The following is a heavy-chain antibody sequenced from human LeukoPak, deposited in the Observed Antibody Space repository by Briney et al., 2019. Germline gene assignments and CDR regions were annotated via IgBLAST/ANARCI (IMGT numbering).Heavy chain of an antibody. V-gene: IGHV1-18*01. Sequence: ASVKVSCKASGYTFTSYGISWVRQAPGQGLERMGWISAYNGNTNYAQKLQGRVTMTTDTSTSTAYMELRSLRSDDTAVYYCARVHLEAVAGTEDYWGQGTLVTVSS. D-gene: IGHD6-19*01. J-gene: IGHJ4*02. CDR1: GYTFTSYG. CDR3: ARVHLEAVAGTEDY. CDR2: ISAYNGNT.